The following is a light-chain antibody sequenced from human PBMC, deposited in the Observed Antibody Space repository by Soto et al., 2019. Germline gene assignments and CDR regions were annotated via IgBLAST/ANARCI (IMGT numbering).Light chain of an antibody. CDR3: SSYTSSSTPCV. CDR2: DVS. J-gene: IGLJ7*01. CDR1: SSDVGRSNR. V-gene: IGLV2-18*02. Sequence: QSVLTQPPSVSGSPGQSVTISCTGTSSDVGRSNRVSWYQQPPGAAPKLIIYDVSNRPSGVPDRFSGSKSGNTASLTISGLQAEDEADYYCSSYTSSSTPCVFGTGTQLTVL.